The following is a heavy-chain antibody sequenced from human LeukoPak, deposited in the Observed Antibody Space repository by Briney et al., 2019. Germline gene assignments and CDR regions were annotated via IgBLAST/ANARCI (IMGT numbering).Heavy chain of an antibody. CDR1: GFTFSSYS. Sequence: GGSLRLSCAASGFTFSSYSMNWVRQAPGKGLEWVSFISSSSSYIYYADSMKGRFTIYRDNARNSLSLQMNNLRAEDTAVYYCARDPSAIYSYYFDYWGQGTLVTVPS. CDR3: ARDPSAIYSYYFDY. D-gene: IGHD3-3*01. V-gene: IGHV3-21*01. CDR2: ISSSSSYI. J-gene: IGHJ4*02.